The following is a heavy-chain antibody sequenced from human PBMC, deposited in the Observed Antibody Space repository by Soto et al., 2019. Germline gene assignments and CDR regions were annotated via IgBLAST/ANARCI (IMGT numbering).Heavy chain of an antibody. CDR2: IHSKSGGT. CDR3: ARGGITVFGGIDY. Sequence: ASVKVSCKASGYTFTDYYVHWVRQAPGQGLEWMGWIHSKSGGTNYAQKFQGRVTMTRDTSISTAYMELSRLTYDDTAVYYCARGGITVFGGIDYWGQGTPVTVSS. J-gene: IGHJ4*02. D-gene: IGHD3-3*01. CDR1: GYTFTDYY. V-gene: IGHV1-2*02.